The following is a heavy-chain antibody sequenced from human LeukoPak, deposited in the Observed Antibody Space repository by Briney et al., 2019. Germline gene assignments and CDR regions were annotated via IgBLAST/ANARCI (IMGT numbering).Heavy chain of an antibody. J-gene: IGHJ4*02. Sequence: GGSLRLSCAASGFTVTSNYMSWVRQAPGKGLEWVSLIYNDGSRTYYADSVGGRFTISRDTSEGTVYLQMDSLRPEDTAVYYCATDGYHYFDYWGQGTLVTVSS. CDR1: GFTVTSNY. CDR3: ATDGYHYFDY. V-gene: IGHV3-53*01. CDR2: IYNDGSRT. D-gene: IGHD5-12*01.